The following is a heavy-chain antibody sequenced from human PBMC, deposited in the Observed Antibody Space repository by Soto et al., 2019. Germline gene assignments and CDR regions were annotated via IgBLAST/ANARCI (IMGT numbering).Heavy chain of an antibody. D-gene: IGHD6-19*01. CDR2: TYYMSNWRH. J-gene: IGHJ4*02. CDR3: ARGVAGSGFDL. V-gene: IGHV6-1*01. Sequence: SHTLSLTCAISGYSVSSNTAAWNWIRSSPSRGLEWLGRTYYMSNWRHDYAVSVKSRITVNPDTSKNHFSLQLNSVTPDDTAVYYCARGVAGSGFDLWGQGTLVTVSS. CDR1: GYSVSSNTAA.